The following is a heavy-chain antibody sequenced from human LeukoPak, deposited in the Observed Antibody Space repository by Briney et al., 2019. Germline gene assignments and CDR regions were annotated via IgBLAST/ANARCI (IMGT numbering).Heavy chain of an antibody. D-gene: IGHD3-22*01. V-gene: IGHV3-33*01. CDR3: ARARNNYDSSGYSALDC. J-gene: IGHJ4*02. CDR2: IWYDGSNK. CDR1: GLLFSSHG. Sequence: GGSLRLSCAASSGLLFSSHGMHWVRQAPGRGLEWVAVIWYDGSNKWYADSVKGRFAISRDNSKNTLYLQMDSLRAEDTAVYYCARARNNYDSSGYSALDCWGQGTLVTVSS.